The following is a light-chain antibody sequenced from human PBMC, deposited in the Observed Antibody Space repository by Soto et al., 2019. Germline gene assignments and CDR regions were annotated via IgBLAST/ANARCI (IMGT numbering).Light chain of an antibody. CDR2: GAS. J-gene: IGKJ1*01. CDR3: QQYGSSPRT. Sequence: EIVLTQSPDTLSLSPGDRATLSCRASQSVRSNYLAWYQQKPGQAPRLLISGASNRATGIPDRFSGSASGTDFTLTISRLELEDFAVYYCQQYGSSPRTFGQGTKVEIK. V-gene: IGKV3-20*01. CDR1: QSVRSNY.